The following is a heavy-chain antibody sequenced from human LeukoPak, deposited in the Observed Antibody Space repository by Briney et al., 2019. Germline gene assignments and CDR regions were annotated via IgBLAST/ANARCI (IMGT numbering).Heavy chain of an antibody. J-gene: IGHJ4*02. V-gene: IGHV3-21*01. CDR2: ISSSSSYI. CDR1: GFTFSSYS. D-gene: IGHD4-17*01. CDR3: AKDHGPHYGDYHFDY. Sequence: GGSLRLSCAASGFTFSSYSMNWVRQAPGKGLEWVSSISSSSSYIYYADSVKGRFTISRDNSKNTLYLQMNSLRAEDTAVYYCAKDHGPHYGDYHFDYWGQGTLVTVSS.